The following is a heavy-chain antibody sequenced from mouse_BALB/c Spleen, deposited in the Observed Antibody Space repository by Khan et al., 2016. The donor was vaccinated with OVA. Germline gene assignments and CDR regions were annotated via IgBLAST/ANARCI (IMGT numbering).Heavy chain of an antibody. J-gene: IGHJ1*01. Sequence: EVELVESGPGLVKPSQSLSLTCTVTGYSITSDYAWNWIRQFPGNKLEWMGYISYSGSTSYNPSLKSRISITRDTSKNQFFLQLNSVTTGDTTTYYFARRAYYATWYFDDWGAGTTVTVSS. CDR2: ISYSGST. CDR1: GYSITSDYA. V-gene: IGHV3-2*02. CDR3: ARRAYYATWYFDD. D-gene: IGHD1-1*02.